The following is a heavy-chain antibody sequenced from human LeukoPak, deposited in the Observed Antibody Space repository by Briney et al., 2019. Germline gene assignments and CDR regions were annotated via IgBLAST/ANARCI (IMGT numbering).Heavy chain of an antibody. CDR1: GFSFGDYA. J-gene: IGHJ3*01. CDR3: AKGEGGNYRYTATFDF. V-gene: IGHV3-43D*03. Sequence: PGRSLRLSCATSGFSFGDYAMHWVRQPPGKSLEWVSLISGDGTNTWYADSVKGRFTVSRDNSESSLYLQMTSLRPDDTALYYCAKGEGGNYRYTATFDFWGQGTMVTVSS. CDR2: ISGDGTNT. D-gene: IGHD3-16*02.